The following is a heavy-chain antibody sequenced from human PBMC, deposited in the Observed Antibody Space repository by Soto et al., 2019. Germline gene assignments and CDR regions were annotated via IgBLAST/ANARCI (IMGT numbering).Heavy chain of an antibody. D-gene: IGHD1-1*01. CDR2: IDPGDGST. V-gene: IGHV1-46*01. CDR1: GYTFTRNC. J-gene: IGHJ4*02. Sequence: ASVKVSCKASGYTFTRNCIQWVRQAPGQGLEWMGIIDPGDGSTSYAQKFQGRVTMTRDTSTSTVYMEVSSLRSEDTAVYYCARVGPAPKRFDYWGQGTLVTVSS. CDR3: ARVGPAPKRFDY.